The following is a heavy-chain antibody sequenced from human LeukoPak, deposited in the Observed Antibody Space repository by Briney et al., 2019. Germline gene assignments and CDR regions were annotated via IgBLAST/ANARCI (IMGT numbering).Heavy chain of an antibody. D-gene: IGHD5-12*01. CDR1: GYTFTSYA. CDR2: INTNTGNP. CDR3: AREYSGYDPRYYYYYMDV. J-gene: IGHJ6*03. V-gene: IGHV7-4-1*02. Sequence: ASVTVSCTASGYTFTSYAMNWVRQAPGQGLEWMGWINTNTGNPTYAQGFTGRFVFSLDTSVSTAYLQISSLKAEDTAVYYCAREYSGYDPRYYYYYMDVWGKGTTVTVSS.